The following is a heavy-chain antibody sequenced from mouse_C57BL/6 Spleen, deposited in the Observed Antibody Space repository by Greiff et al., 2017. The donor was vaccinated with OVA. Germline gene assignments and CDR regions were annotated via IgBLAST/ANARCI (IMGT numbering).Heavy chain of an antibody. CDR1: GFNIKDDY. Sequence: EVQLVESGAELVRPGASVKLSCTASGFNIKDDYMHWVKQRPEQGLEWIGWIDPENGDTEYASKFQGKATITADTSSNTAYLQLSSLTSEDTAVYYCTTYGSSLDYWGQGTTLTVSS. CDR2: IDPENGDT. D-gene: IGHD1-1*01. V-gene: IGHV14-4*01. J-gene: IGHJ2*01. CDR3: TTYGSSLDY.